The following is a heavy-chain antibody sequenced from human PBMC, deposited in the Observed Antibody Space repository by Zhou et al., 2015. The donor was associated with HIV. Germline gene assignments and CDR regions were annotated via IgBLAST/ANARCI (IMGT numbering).Heavy chain of an antibody. CDR1: GAPFNTFA. D-gene: IGHD1-1*01. CDR3: ARGGDREAVQPYHFDH. J-gene: IGHJ4*02. Sequence: QVYLVQSGAELRKPGSSVKVSCKTYGAPFNTFALNWVRQAPGQGPEWMGTLTPMFTRADYSRKFRGRVTMTADMSTDTGYMELNSLTSEDTGVYFCARGGDREAVQPYHFDHWGQGTLVTVSS. V-gene: IGHV1-69*06. CDR2: LTPMFTRA.